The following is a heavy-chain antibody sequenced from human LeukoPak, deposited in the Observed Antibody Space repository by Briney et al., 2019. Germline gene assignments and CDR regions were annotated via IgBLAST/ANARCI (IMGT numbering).Heavy chain of an antibody. CDR1: GFTFSSYP. CDR3: VKAIRGYSGYDSGVY. D-gene: IGHD5-12*01. Sequence: GGSLRLSCAASGFTFSSYPMSWVRQAPGKGLEWVSAISGSGGSTYYADSVKGRFTISRDNSKNTLYLQMNSLRAEDTAVYYCVKAIRGYSGYDSGVYWGQGTLVTVSS. V-gene: IGHV3-23*01. J-gene: IGHJ4*02. CDR2: ISGSGGST.